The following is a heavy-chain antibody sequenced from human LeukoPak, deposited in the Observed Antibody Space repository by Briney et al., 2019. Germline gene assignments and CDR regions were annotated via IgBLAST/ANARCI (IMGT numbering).Heavy chain of an antibody. D-gene: IGHD7-27*01. J-gene: IGHJ6*03. V-gene: IGHV4-34*01. CDR2: INDSGST. CDR1: GGSFSGYY. CDR3: ARVAGDPIYYYYYMDV. Sequence: SETLSITCAVYGGSFSGYYWRWIRQSPGKGLEWIGGINDSGSTNYDPSLKSRVTISVDTSKNQISLKLTSVTAADTAVYYCARVAGDPIYYYYYMDVWGKGTTVTVSS.